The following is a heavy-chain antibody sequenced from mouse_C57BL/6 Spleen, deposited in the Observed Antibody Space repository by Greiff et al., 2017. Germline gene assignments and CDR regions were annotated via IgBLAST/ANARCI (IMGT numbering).Heavy chain of an antibody. CDR1: GYTFPSYG. V-gene: IGHV1-81*01. Sequence: QVQLQQPGAELAMPGASVTLSCKASGYTFPSYGISWVKQRTGQGLEWIGEIYPTSGNTYYNEKFKGKATLTEDKSSSAAYMELRSLTSEDSAVYFCARDGYSSGSWAMDYWGQGTSVTVSS. D-gene: IGHD3-2*02. CDR3: ARDGYSSGSWAMDY. J-gene: IGHJ4*01. CDR2: IYPTSGNT.